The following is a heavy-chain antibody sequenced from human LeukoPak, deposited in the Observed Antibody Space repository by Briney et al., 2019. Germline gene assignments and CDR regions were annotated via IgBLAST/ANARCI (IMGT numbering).Heavy chain of an antibody. CDR3: ARHGGDQQLAPEIAY. D-gene: IGHD6-13*01. CDR2: IYYSGNN. CDR1: GLSISHYY. J-gene: IGHJ4*02. Sequence: PSETLSLTCNLSGLSISHYYWSWIRQPPGKRLEWIGYIYYSGNNNYNPSLKSRVTMSVDMSKNQFSLRLSSVTAADTAVYFCARHGGDQQLAPEIAYWGQGILVIVSS. V-gene: IGHV4-59*08.